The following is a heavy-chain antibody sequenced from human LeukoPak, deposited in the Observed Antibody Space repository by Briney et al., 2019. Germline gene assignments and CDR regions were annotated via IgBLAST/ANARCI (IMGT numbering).Heavy chain of an antibody. CDR3: ARRRDLYSGSYYPFDY. CDR1: GYSFTSYW. J-gene: IGHJ4*02. CDR2: IYPGDSDA. V-gene: IGHV5-51*01. D-gene: IGHD1-26*01. Sequence: GESLQISCKGSGYSFTSYWIGWVRQMPGKGLKWMGIIYPGDSDARYSPSFQGQVTISADKSVSTAYLQWSSLKASDTAMYYCARRRDLYSGSYYPFDYWGQGTLVTVSS.